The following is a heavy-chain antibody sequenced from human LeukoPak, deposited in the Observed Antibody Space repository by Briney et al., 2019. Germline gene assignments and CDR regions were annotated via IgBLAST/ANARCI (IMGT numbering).Heavy chain of an antibody. CDR3: ASLLNGYGGKDYYYYMDV. Sequence: PSETLSLTCTVSGHSISSGYYWGWIRQPPGKGLEWIGSIYHSGSTNYNPSLKSRVTISVDTSKNQFSLKLSSVTAADTAVYYCASLLNGYGGKDYYYYMDVWGKGTTVTVSS. CDR2: IYHSGST. J-gene: IGHJ6*03. CDR1: GHSISSGYY. V-gene: IGHV4-38-2*02. D-gene: IGHD4-23*01.